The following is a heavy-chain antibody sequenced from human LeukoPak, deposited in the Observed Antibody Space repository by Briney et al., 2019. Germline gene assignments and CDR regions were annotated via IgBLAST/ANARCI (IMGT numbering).Heavy chain of an antibody. CDR3: AKEPASGSCFDY. CDR1: GYTFNSYA. V-gene: IGHV3-23*01. Sequence: GGSLRLSCAASGYTFNSYAMSWVRQAPGKGLEWVSAISGSGGSTYYADSVKGRFTISRDNSKNTLYLQMNSLRAEDTALYYCAKEPASGSCFDYWGQGTPVTVSS. D-gene: IGHD3-10*01. J-gene: IGHJ4*02. CDR2: ISGSGGST.